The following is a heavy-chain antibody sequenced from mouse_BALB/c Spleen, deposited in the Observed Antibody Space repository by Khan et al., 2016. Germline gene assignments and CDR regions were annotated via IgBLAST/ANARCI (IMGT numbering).Heavy chain of an antibody. CDR1: GFNIKDTY. J-gene: IGHJ3*01. CDR2: IDPANGNT. V-gene: IGHV14-3*02. D-gene: IGHD1-1*01. CDR3: ARLNYGSSYGAWFAY. Sequence: VQLKESGAELVKPGASVKLSCTASGFNIKDTYMHWVKQRPEQGLEWIGRIDPANGNTKYDPKFQGKATITADTSSNTAYLQLSSLTSEDTAVYYCARLNYGSSYGAWFAYWCQGTLVTVSA.